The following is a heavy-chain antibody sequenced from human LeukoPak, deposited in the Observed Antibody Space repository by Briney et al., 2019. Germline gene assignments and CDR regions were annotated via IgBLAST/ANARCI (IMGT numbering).Heavy chain of an antibody. J-gene: IGHJ4*02. Sequence: GRALRLSCAASGFTFSSYAMHWVRQAPGKGLEWVAVISYDGSNKYYADSVKGRFTISRDNSKNTRYLQMNSLRAEDTAVYYCARDRMAAYWGQGTLVTVSS. CDR3: ARDRMAAY. CDR2: ISYDGSNK. V-gene: IGHV3-30*04. CDR1: GFTFSSYA. D-gene: IGHD5-24*01.